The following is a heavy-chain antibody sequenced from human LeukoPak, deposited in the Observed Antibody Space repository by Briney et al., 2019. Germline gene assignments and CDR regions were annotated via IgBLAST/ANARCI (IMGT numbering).Heavy chain of an antibody. CDR3: ARYCSHIDCFSSYFDS. CDR1: GGSLSGYY. V-gene: IGHV4-34*01. Sequence: AETLSLTCGVYGGSLSGYYWSWIRQPPGKGVEWIGEINHSGSTNSNSSLKSRVTISIDTSKNQFSLNLTSVTAADTAVYYCARYCSHIDCFSSYFDSWGQGILVTVSS. J-gene: IGHJ4*02. CDR2: INHSGST. D-gene: IGHD2-21*02.